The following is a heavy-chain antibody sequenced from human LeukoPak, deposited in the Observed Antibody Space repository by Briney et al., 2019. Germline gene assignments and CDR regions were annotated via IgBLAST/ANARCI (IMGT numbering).Heavy chain of an antibody. CDR2: ISSSSSPI. J-gene: IGHJ4*02. CDR3: ARDLRYNFGYDY. Sequence: GGSLRLSCAASGFTFSSYSMNWVRQAPGKGLEWVSYISSSSSPIFYADSVKGRFTISRDNAKDSLYMQMNSLGAEDTAVYYCARDLRYNFGYDYWGQGTLVTVSS. V-gene: IGHV3-48*01. D-gene: IGHD5-18*01. CDR1: GFTFSSYS.